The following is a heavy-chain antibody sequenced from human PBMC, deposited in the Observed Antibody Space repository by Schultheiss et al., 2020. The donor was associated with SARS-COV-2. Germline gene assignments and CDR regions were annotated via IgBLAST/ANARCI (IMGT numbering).Heavy chain of an antibody. V-gene: IGHV4-59*01. D-gene: IGHD3-16*01. J-gene: IGHJ4*02. CDR2: IYYSGST. Sequence: SQTLSLTCAVYGGSFSGYSWSWIRQPPGKRLEWIGYIYYSGSTNYNPSLKSRVTISVDTSKNQFSLRLSSVTAADTAVYYCAWGILGALDYWGQGILVTVSS. CDR1: GGSFSGYS. CDR3: AWGILGALDY.